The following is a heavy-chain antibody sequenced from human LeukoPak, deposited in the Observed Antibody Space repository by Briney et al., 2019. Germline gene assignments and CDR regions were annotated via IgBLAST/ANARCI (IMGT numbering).Heavy chain of an antibody. V-gene: IGHV1-8*01. J-gene: IGHJ4*02. CDR2: MNPNSGHT. D-gene: IGHD1-1*01. Sequence: ASVKVSCKASGYTFSNYDINRVRQATGQGLEWMGYMNPNSGHTVYAQKFQGRVTMTRDTSISTAYMELSSLRFDDTAVYYCARVPRESNSHWGQGTLVTVSS. CDR1: GYTFSNYD. CDR3: ARVPRESNSH.